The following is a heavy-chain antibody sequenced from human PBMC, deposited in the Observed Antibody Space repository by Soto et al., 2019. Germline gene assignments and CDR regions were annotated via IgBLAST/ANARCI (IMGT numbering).Heavy chain of an antibody. J-gene: IGHJ3*02. Sequence: QVQLVESGGGVVQPGRSLRLSCAASGFTFSSYGMHWVRQAPGKGLEWVAVIWYDGSNKYYADSVKGRFTISRDNSKNPLYLQMNSLTAEDTAVYYCAREGVRNAFDIWGQGTMVTVSS. V-gene: IGHV3-33*01. D-gene: IGHD2-8*01. CDR1: GFTFSSYG. CDR3: AREGVRNAFDI. CDR2: IWYDGSNK.